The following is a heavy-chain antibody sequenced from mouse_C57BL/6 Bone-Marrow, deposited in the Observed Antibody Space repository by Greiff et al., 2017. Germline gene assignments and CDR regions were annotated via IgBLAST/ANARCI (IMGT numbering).Heavy chain of an antibody. V-gene: IGHV1-7*01. CDR1: GYTFTSYW. Sequence: QVQLKECGAELAKPGASVKLSCKASGYTFTSYWMHWVKQRPGQGLEWIGYINPSSGYTKYNQKFKDKATLTADKSSSTAYMQLSSLTYEDSAVYYCATSLYDYDGNYYAMDYWGQGTSVTVSS. CDR3: ATSLYDYDGNYYAMDY. D-gene: IGHD2-4*01. J-gene: IGHJ4*01. CDR2: INPSSGYT.